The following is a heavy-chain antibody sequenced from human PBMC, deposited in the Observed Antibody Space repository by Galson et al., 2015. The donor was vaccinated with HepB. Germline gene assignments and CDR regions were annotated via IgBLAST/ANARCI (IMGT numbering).Heavy chain of an antibody. CDR2: INPNSGGS. CDR1: GYTFTDYY. CDR3: ARDFHRELGYSSGAPY. Sequence: SVKVSCKASGYTFTDYYMHWVRQAPGQGLEWMGWINPNSGGSKYAQKFQGRVTLTRDTSISTAYMELRSLRSDDTAVYFCARDFHRELGYSSGAPYWGQGTLVTVSS. J-gene: IGHJ4*02. D-gene: IGHD7-27*01. V-gene: IGHV1-2*02.